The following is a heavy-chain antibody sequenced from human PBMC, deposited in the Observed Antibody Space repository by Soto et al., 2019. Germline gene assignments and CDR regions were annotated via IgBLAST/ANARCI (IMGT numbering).Heavy chain of an antibody. CDR3: AREIVTAGGNNYFDT. V-gene: IGHV4-4*02. CDR1: GGTVASSHW. J-gene: IGHJ5*01. CDR2: VYHTGDT. D-gene: IGHD2-21*02. Sequence: SETLSLTCGVSGGTVASSHWWSWVRQSPGRGLEWIGNVYHTGDTNFNPSLQSRVTFSVDKSNNQFSLRLTSVTAADTAVYFCAREIVTAGGNNYFDTWGPGTLVTVSS.